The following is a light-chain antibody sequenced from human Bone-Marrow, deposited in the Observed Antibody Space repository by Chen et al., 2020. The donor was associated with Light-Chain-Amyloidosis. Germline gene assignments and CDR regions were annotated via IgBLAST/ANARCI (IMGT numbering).Light chain of an antibody. Sequence: SYELTQPPSVSVSPGQTARITCSGDDLPTKYAYWYQQKPGQAPGLVIHRDTERPSGISERFSGSSSGTTDTLTIGGVQAEDEADYHCQSADSSGTYEVIFGGGTKLTFL. CDR1: DLPTKY. J-gene: IGLJ2*01. CDR2: RDT. CDR3: QSADSSGTYEVI. V-gene: IGLV3-25*03.